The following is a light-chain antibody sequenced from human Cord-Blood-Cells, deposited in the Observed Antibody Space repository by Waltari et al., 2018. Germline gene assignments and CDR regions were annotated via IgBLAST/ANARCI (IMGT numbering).Light chain of an antibody. V-gene: IGKV1-39*01. J-gene: IGKJ2*01. Sequence: DIQMTQSPSSLPASVGDRATITCRASQSISSYLNWYQQKPGKAPKLLIYAASSLQSGVPSRFSGSGSGTDFTLTISRLQPEDFATYYCQQSYSTPYTFGQGTKLEIK. CDR3: QQSYSTPYT. CDR1: QSISSY. CDR2: AAS.